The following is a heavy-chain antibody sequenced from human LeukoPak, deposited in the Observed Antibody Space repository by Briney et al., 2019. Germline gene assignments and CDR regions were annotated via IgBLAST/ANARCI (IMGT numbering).Heavy chain of an antibody. CDR3: ARSIFWNQDAFDI. J-gene: IGHJ3*02. CDR1: GFTFSDYS. V-gene: IGHV3-20*01. D-gene: IGHD3-3*01. CDR2: INWNGGST. Sequence: GGSLRLSCAASGFTFSDYSMNWVRQAPGKGLEWVSGINWNGGSTGYADSVKGRFTISRDNAKNSLYLQMNSLRAEDTALCHCARSIFWNQDAFDIWGQGTMVTVSS.